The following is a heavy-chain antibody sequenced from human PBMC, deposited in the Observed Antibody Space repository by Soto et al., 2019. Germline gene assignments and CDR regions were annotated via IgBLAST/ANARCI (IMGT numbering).Heavy chain of an antibody. V-gene: IGHV4-59*01. D-gene: IGHD3-10*01. Sequence: QVQLQESGPGLVKPSETLSLTCTVSGGSISSYYWSWIRQPPGKGLEWIGYIYYSGSTNYNPSLKRRVTLSVDTSKNQFSLKLSSVNAADTAVYYCARARLSRSWWFDPWGQGTLVTVSS. CDR3: ARARLSRSWWFDP. J-gene: IGHJ5*02. CDR1: GGSISSYY. CDR2: IYYSGST.